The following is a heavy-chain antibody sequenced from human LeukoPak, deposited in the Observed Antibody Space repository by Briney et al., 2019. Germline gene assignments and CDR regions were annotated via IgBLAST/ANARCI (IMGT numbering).Heavy chain of an antibody. J-gene: IGHJ6*02. CDR3: ARDLDILTGKYYYYGMDV. Sequence: ASVKVSCKASGYTFTSYAMHWVRQAPGQRLEWMGWINAGNGNTKYSQKFQGRVTITRDTSASTAYMELSSLRSEDTAVYYCARDLDILTGKYYYYGMDVWGQGTTVTVSS. CDR1: GYTFTSYA. V-gene: IGHV1-3*01. D-gene: IGHD3-9*01. CDR2: INAGNGNT.